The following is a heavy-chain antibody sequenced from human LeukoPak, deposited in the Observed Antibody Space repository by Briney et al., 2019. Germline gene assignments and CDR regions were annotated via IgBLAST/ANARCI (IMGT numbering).Heavy chain of an antibody. D-gene: IGHD3-9*01. V-gene: IGHV4-39*01. CDR1: GGSISSSSYY. CDR3: ARYYSHYDILIGYYTAMYFDY. CDR2: IYYSGST. Sequence: SETLSLTCTVSGGSISSSSYYWGWIRQPPGKGLEWIGSIYYSGSTYYNPSLKSRVTISVDTSKNQFSLKLSSVTAADTAVYYCARYYSHYDILIGYYTAMYFDYWGQGTLVTVSS. J-gene: IGHJ4*02.